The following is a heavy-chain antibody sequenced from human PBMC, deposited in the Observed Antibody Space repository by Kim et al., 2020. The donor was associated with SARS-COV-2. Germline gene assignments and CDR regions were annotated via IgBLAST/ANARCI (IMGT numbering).Heavy chain of an antibody. Sequence: SETLSLTCTVSGGSISSSSYYWGWIRQPPGKGLEWIGSIYYSGSTYYNPSLKSRVTISVDTSKNQFSLKLSSVTAADTAVYYCAREAFFSSPFYGGNSLDYWGQGTLVTVSS. J-gene: IGHJ4*02. CDR1: GGSISSSSYY. CDR3: AREAFFSSPFYGGNSLDY. CDR2: IYYSGST. D-gene: IGHD4-17*01. V-gene: IGHV4-39*07.